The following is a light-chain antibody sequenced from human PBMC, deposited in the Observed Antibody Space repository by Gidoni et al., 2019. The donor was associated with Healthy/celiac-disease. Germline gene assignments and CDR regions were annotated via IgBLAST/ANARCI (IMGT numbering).Light chain of an antibody. CDR2: EVS. CDR1: SSDVGGYNY. V-gene: IGLV2-14*01. Sequence: QSALTQPAYVSGSPGQSITISCTGTSSDVGGYNYVSWYQQHPGKAPKLMIYEVSNRPSGVSNRFSGSKSGNTASLTISGLQAEDEADYYCSSYTSSITLYVFGTGTKVTVL. J-gene: IGLJ1*01. CDR3: SSYTSSITLYV.